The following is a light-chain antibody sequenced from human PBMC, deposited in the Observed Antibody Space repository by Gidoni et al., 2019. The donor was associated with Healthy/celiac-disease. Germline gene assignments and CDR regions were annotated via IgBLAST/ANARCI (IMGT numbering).Light chain of an antibody. V-gene: IGKV1-5*01. CDR2: DAS. J-gene: IGKJ3*01. Sequence: DIQMTQSPSTLSASVGDRVTITCRASQSISSWLAWYQQKPGKAPKLLIYDASSLESGVPSRFSGSGSGTEFTLTISSLQPDDCATYYCQQYNSYSELFTFGPXTKVDIK. CDR1: QSISSW. CDR3: QQYNSYSELFT.